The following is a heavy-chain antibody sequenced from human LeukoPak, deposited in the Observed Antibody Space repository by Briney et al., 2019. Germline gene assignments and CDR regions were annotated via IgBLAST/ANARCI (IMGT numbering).Heavy chain of an antibody. CDR2: IRSKAYGGTT. D-gene: IGHD3-10*01. Sequence: GGSLRLSRTASGFTFGDYAMSWVRQAPGKGLEWVGFIRSKAYGGTTEYAASVKGRFTISRDDSKSIAYLQMNSLKTEDTAVYYCTRPNYYGSGSSVDYWGQGTLVTVSS. CDR1: GFTFGDYA. J-gene: IGHJ4*02. V-gene: IGHV3-49*04. CDR3: TRPNYYGSGSSVDY.